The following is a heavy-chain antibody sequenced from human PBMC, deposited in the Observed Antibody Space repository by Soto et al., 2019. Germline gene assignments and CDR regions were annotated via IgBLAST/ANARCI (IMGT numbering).Heavy chain of an antibody. V-gene: IGHV1-46*01. CDR3: ARCHVLRFLEWLLDGMDV. J-gene: IGHJ6*02. CDR1: GYTFTSYY. Sequence: ASVKVSCKASGYTFTSYYMHWVRQAPGQGLEWMGIINPSGGSTSYAQKFQGRVTMTRDTSTSTVYMELSSLRSEDTAVYYCARCHVLRFLEWLLDGMDVWGQGTMVTVSS. D-gene: IGHD3-3*01. CDR2: INPSGGST.